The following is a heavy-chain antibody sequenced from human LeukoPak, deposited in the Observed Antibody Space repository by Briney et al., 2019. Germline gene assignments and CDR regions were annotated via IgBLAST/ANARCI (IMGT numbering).Heavy chain of an antibody. D-gene: IGHD6-19*01. CDR3: ARGRSGGWYYGSGGQIDY. J-gene: IGHJ4*02. V-gene: IGHV3-30*04. CDR2: ISYDGSNE. CDR1: GFTFSSYA. Sequence: GGSLRLSCAASGFTFSSYAMHWVRQAPGKGLEWVTIISYDGSNEYYADSVKGRFTISRDNSKNTLYLQMNSLRAEDTAVYYCARGRSGGWYYGSGGQIDYWGQGTLVTVSS.